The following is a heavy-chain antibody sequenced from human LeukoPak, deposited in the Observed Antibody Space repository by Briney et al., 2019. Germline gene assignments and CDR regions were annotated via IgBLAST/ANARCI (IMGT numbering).Heavy chain of an antibody. CDR1: GFTFSSYA. V-gene: IGHV3-21*01. D-gene: IGHD3-10*01. J-gene: IGHJ4*02. CDR2: ISSSSSYI. CDR3: ARAGWFGELLRPGDY. Sequence: GGSLRLSCAASGFTFSSYAMSWVRQAPGKGLEWVSSISSSSSYIYYADSVKGRFTIPRDNAKNSLYLQMNSLRAEDTAVYYCARAGWFGELLRPGDYWGQGTLVTVSS.